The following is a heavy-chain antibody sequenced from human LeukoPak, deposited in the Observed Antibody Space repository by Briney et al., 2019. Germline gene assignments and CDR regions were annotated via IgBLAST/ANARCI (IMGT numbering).Heavy chain of an antibody. CDR3: AEGDYYYDSSSTMWYYYDSSGLAFDI. J-gene: IGHJ3*02. CDR2: IYNSGST. Sequence: SETLSLTCTVSGGSISSYYWSWLRQPAGKGREWIRRIYNSGSTNYNPSLKSRVPISVDTSKNQCSLKLSSVTHADTAVYYCAEGDYYYDSSSTMWYYYDSSGLAFDIWGQGTMVTVSS. CDR1: GGSISSYY. D-gene: IGHD3-22*01. V-gene: IGHV4-4*07.